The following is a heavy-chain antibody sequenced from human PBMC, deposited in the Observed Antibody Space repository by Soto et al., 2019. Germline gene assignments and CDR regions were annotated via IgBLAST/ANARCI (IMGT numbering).Heavy chain of an antibody. D-gene: IGHD5-12*01. CDR1: GGTFSSYT. J-gene: IGHJ2*01. Sequence: QVQLVQSGAEVKKPGSSVTVSCKASGGTFSSYTISWVRQAPGQGLEWMGGIIPIFGTANYAQKFQGRVTIXXDXSXXTAYMEWGSLRSEDTAVYYCARGNHRWLQLWYFDLWGRGTLVTVSS. V-gene: IGHV1-69*12. CDR3: ARGNHRWLQLWYFDL. CDR2: IIPIFGTA.